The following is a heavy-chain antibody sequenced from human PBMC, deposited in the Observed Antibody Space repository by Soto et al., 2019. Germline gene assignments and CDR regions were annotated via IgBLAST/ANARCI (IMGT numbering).Heavy chain of an antibody. D-gene: IGHD1-26*01. J-gene: IGHJ5*02. CDR2: IKQDGGET. CDR3: AREVRATFDP. V-gene: IGHV3-7*01. Sequence: PGGSLRLSCAASGFTFNTYWMAWVRQAPGKGPEWVASIKQDGGETFYMDSVRGRFTISRDNPKNSLYLQMNSLRAEDMAVYYCAREVRATFDPWGQGTLVTVSS. CDR1: GFTFNTYW.